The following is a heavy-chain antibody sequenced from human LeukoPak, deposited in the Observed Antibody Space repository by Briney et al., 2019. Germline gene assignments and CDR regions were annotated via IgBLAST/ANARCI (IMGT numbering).Heavy chain of an antibody. D-gene: IGHD3-22*01. J-gene: IGHJ6*03. V-gene: IGHV3-30*02. CDR1: GFTFSSYG. CDR2: IRYDGSNK. CDR3: ARKPYSGNYGNYYYYYMDV. Sequence: GGSLRLSCAASGFTFSSYGMHWVRQAPGKGLEWVAFIRYDGSNKYYADSVKGRFTISRDNAKNSLYLQMNSLGPEDTAVYYCARKPYSGNYGNYYYYYMDVWGKGTTVTISS.